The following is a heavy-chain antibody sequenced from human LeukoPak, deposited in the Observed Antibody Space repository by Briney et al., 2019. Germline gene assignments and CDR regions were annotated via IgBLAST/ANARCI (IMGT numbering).Heavy chain of an antibody. V-gene: IGHV4-31*03. D-gene: IGHD3-22*01. CDR2: IYYSGST. J-gene: IGHJ4*02. CDR1: GDSISSGGYY. CDR3: ARATYYYDSSGFMAPVDS. Sequence: SETLSLTCTVSGDSISSGGYYWSWIRQHPGKGLEWIGYIYYSGSTYYNPSLKSRITISVDTSKNQFSLKLSSVTAADTAVYYCARATYYYDSSGFMAPVDSWGQGTLVTVSS.